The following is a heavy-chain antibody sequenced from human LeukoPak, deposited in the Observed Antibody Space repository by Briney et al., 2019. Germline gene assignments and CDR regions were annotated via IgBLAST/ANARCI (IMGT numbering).Heavy chain of an antibody. CDR2: IYYSGST. CDR1: GGSISSSSYY. J-gene: IGHJ4*02. V-gene: IGHV4-39*07. D-gene: IGHD3-10*01. Sequence: SETLSLTCTVSGGSISSSSYYWGWIRQPPGKGLEWIGSIYYSGSTNYNPSLKSRVTISVDTSKNQFSLKLSSVTAADTAVYYCARGRFGELFDYWGQGTLVTVSS. CDR3: ARGRFGELFDY.